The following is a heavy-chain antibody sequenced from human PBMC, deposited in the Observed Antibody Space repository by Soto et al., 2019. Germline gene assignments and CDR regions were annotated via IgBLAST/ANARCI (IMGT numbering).Heavy chain of an antibody. V-gene: IGHV3-30-3*01. J-gene: IGHJ6*02. CDR2: ISYDGSNK. Sequence: QVQLVESGGGVVQPGRSLRLSCAASGFTFRSHAMHWVRQAPGKGLEWVAVISYDGSNKYYADSVKGRFTISRDNSKNTLYLQMNSLRAEDTAVYYCARDRNGVGHYYYGMDVWGQGTTVTVSS. CDR1: GFTFRSHA. D-gene: IGHD1-1*01. CDR3: ARDRNGVGHYYYGMDV.